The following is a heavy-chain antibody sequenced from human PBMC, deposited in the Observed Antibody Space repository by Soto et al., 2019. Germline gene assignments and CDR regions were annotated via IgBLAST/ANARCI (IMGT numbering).Heavy chain of an antibody. CDR2: IYPGDSDT. J-gene: IGHJ6*02. CDR3: VLSSGSGSGYYYYGMDV. CDR1: GYSFTSYW. V-gene: IGHV5-51*01. D-gene: IGHD3-10*01. Sequence: GESLKISCKGSGYSFTSYWIGWVRQMPGKGLEWMGIIYPGDSDTRYSPSFQGQVTISADKSISTAYLRWSSLKASDTAMYYCVLSSGSGSGYYYYGMDVWGQGTTVTVSS.